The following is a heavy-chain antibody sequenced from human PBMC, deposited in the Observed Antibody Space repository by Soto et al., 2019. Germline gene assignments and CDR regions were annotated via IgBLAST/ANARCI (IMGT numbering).Heavy chain of an antibody. CDR2: ISFDGSNK. Sequence: QVQLVESGGGVVQPGRSLRLSCAASGFAFSTYGMHWVRQAPGEGLEWVAVISFDGSNKDYADSVKGRLTISRDNSKNPLYLQMNSLGAEDTAVYYCAKSGCSSTTCYVNYWGRGTLVIVSS. CDR3: AKSGCSSTTCYVNY. D-gene: IGHD2-2*01. V-gene: IGHV3-30*18. CDR1: GFAFSTYG. J-gene: IGHJ4*02.